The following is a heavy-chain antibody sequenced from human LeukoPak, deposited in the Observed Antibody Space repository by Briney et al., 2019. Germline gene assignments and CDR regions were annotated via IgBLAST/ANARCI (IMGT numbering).Heavy chain of an antibody. CDR3: TTHFYFFDSGNYYILDTFHN. V-gene: IGHV3-15*01. CDR1: GFTCSYAR. D-gene: IGHD3-22*01. Sequence: GGYLSRSGVGSGFTCSYARMSRLGPGPGKGLEGVRRTKCDADGVPTTYAAQVNGRCTLSRDDSITALFLQLTGRKTEETAVYYCTTHFYFFDSGNYYILDTFHNWGQGTMVTVSS. CDR2: TKCDADGVPT. J-gene: IGHJ3*02.